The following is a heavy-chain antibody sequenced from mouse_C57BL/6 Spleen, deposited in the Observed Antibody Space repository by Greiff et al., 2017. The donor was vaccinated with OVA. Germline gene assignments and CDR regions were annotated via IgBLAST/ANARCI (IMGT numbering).Heavy chain of an antibody. CDR2: INPSSGYT. CDR1: GYTFTSYT. V-gene: IGHV1-4*01. Sequence: VQLQQSGAELARPGASVKMSCKASGYTFTSYTMHWVKQRPGQGLEWIGYINPSSGYTKYNQKFKDKATLTADKYSSTAYMQLSSLTSEDSAVYYCARGIYYDYDKNYFDYWGQGTTLTVSS. CDR3: ARGIYYDYDKNYFDY. J-gene: IGHJ2*01. D-gene: IGHD2-4*01.